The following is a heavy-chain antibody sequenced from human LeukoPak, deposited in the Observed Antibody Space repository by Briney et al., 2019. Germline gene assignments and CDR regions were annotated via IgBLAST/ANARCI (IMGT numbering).Heavy chain of an antibody. D-gene: IGHD3-10*01. CDR3: ARRDRNYYGSVSYYNLFDY. Sequence: SGTLSDTCAVYGGSFSRYYWSSIRQPPGKELEGIGEINHSGSTNYNPSLKSRVTISVDTSKNQLYLKLSSVAAADTAVYYCARRDRNYYGSVSYYNLFDYWGQGTLVTVSS. CDR2: INHSGST. CDR1: GGSFSRYY. V-gene: IGHV4-34*01. J-gene: IGHJ4*02.